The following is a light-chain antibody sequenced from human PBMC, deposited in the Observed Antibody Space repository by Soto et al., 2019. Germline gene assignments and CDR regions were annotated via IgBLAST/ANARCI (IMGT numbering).Light chain of an antibody. CDR1: QSVGTW. CDR2: GAS. V-gene: IGKV1-5*01. Sequence: QIIQKPSTLSASVGGRVTITCRASQSVGTWVAWYQQKPGKAPKLLIYGASNLERGVPSRFSGSGSGTEFTLTITTLQPDDFATYFCQHYRRNTWSFGPGTKVDI. CDR3: QHYRRNTWS. J-gene: IGKJ1*01.